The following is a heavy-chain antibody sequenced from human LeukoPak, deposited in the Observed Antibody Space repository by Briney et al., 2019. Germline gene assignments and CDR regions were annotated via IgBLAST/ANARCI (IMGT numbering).Heavy chain of an antibody. CDR1: GFTFSSYA. Sequence: GGSLRLSCAASGFTFSSYAMSWVRQAPGKGLEWVSAISGSGGSTYYADSVKGRFTISRDNSKNTLYLQMNSLRGEDTAVYYCAKDHRNYDFWSGYYSFDYWGQGTLVTVSS. D-gene: IGHD3-3*01. J-gene: IGHJ4*02. V-gene: IGHV3-23*01. CDR3: AKDHRNYDFWSGYYSFDY. CDR2: ISGSGGST.